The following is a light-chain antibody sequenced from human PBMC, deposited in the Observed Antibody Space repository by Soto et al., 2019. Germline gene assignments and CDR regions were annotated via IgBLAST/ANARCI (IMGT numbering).Light chain of an antibody. CDR2: GAS. J-gene: IGKJ1*01. V-gene: IGKV3-15*01. CDR3: QQYNNWHPWT. Sequence: EIVMTQFPATLSVSPGERATLSCRASQSVSSNLAWYQQKPGQAPRLLIYGASTRATGIPARFSGSGSGTEFTLTISSLQPEDFAVYYCQQYNNWHPWTFGQGTKV. CDR1: QSVSSN.